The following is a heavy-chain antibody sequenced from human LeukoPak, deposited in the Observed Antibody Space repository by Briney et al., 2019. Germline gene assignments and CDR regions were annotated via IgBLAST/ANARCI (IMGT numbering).Heavy chain of an antibody. J-gene: IGHJ2*01. Sequence: SETLSLTCTVSGYSISSGYYWGWIRQPPGKGLEWIGSIYHSGSTYYNPSLKSRVTISVDTSKNQFSLKLSSVTAADTAVYYCARESRGSSGWYFDLWGRGTLVTVSS. CDR3: ARESRGSSGWYFDL. D-gene: IGHD6-6*01. V-gene: IGHV4-38-2*02. CDR1: GYSISSGYY. CDR2: IYHSGST.